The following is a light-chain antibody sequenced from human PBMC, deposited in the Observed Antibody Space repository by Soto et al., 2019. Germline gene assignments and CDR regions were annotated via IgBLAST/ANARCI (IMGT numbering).Light chain of an antibody. Sequence: QSVLTQPPSASGSPGQSVAIPCTGTSSDVGGYNYVSWYQQHPGKAPKLMIYEVNKRPSGVPDRFSGSKSGNTAFLTVSGLQAEDEADYYCSSYAGSSNVFGTGTKVTVL. CDR1: SSDVGGYNY. J-gene: IGLJ1*01. CDR2: EVN. V-gene: IGLV2-8*01. CDR3: SSYAGSSNV.